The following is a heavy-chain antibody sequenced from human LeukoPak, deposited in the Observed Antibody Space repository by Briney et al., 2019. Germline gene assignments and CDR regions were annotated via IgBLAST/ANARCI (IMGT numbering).Heavy chain of an antibody. D-gene: IGHD3/OR15-3a*01. CDR1: SGSVSSYY. Sequence: SETLSLTCTVSSGSVSSYYWSWIRQPPGKGLEWLGYMSDGGSTNYNPSLKSRVTFSVDTSKNQFSLQLSSVTAADTAVYYCARGTHGRTYYYYYMDVWGKGTTDTVSS. J-gene: IGHJ6*03. CDR3: ARGTHGRTYYYYYMDV. CDR2: MSDGGST. V-gene: IGHV4-59*02.